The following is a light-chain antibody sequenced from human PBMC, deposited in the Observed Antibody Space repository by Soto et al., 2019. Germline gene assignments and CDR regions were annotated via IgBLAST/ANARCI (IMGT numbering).Light chain of an antibody. J-gene: IGLJ2*01. CDR1: SSNIGAGYD. Sequence: QSVLTQSPSASGTPGQRVNISCTGSSSNIGAGYDVHWYQQLPGTAPKLLIYGNSNRPSGVPDRFSGSKSGTSASLAITGLQAEDEADYYCQSYDSSLSGVVFGGGTKLTVL. CDR3: QSYDSSLSGVV. V-gene: IGLV1-40*01. CDR2: GNS.